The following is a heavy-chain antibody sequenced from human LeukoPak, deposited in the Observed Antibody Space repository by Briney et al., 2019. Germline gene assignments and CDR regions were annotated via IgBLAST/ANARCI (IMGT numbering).Heavy chain of an antibody. CDR1: GNSFTTYD. CDR3: AMIDDFGDAFDI. V-gene: IGHV1-8*03. J-gene: IGHJ3*02. CDR2: VNPSSGNT. D-gene: IGHD3-22*01. Sequence: ASVKVSCKASGNSFTTYDIHWVRQATGQGLEWMGWVNPSSGNTGYAQKFQGRLTSTRNTSISTVYMELSSLRSEDTAVYYCAMIDDFGDAFDIWGQGTMVTVSS.